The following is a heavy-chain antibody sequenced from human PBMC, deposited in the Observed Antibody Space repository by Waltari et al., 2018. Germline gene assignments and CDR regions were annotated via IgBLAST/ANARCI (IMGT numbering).Heavy chain of an antibody. V-gene: IGHV3-48*03. D-gene: IGHD1-26*01. J-gene: IGHJ4*02. CDR1: GFTFRNYE. Sequence: EVQLVESGGGLVQPGGSLRLFCAASGFTFRNYEMNWVRQAPGKWLVWVASISSGASILSYADSVKGRFTISRDNAKNSVYLQMSSLRAEDTAIYYCARGEGGANEYWGQGTLVTVSA. CDR2: ISSGASIL. CDR3: ARGEGGANEY.